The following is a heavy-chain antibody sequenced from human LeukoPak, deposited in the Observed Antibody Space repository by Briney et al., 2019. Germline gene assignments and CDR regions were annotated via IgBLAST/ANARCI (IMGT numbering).Heavy chain of an antibody. Sequence: SGKVSCKASGGTFSSYAISWVRQAPGQGLEWMGGIIPIFGTANYAQKFQGRVTITADESTSTAYMELSSLRSEDTAVYYCARGTPIVVVPAAIGSWFDPWGQGTLVTVYS. CDR1: GGTFSSYA. J-gene: IGHJ5*02. D-gene: IGHD2-2*01. CDR2: IIPIFGTA. V-gene: IGHV1-69*13. CDR3: ARGTPIVVVPAAIGSWFDP.